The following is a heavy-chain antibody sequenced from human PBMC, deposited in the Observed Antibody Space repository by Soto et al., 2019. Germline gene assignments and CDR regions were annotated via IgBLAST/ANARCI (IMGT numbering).Heavy chain of an antibody. Sequence: QVQLVQSGTEVKKPGSSVKVSCKASGGTLSNNAISWVRQAPGQGLEWLGGIIPLSATTNYAQKFQGRVTITADRSTSTAYMELSSLTSEDTEVYYCARGFHERELVVVPPANPWYYGIAVWGQGTTVTVS. CDR2: IIPLSATT. CDR1: GGTLSNNA. V-gene: IGHV1-69*06. CDR3: ARGFHERELVVVPPANPWYYGIAV. J-gene: IGHJ6*02. D-gene: IGHD2-2*01.